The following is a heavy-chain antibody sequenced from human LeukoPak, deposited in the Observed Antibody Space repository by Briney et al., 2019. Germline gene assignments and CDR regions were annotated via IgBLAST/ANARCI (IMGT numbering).Heavy chain of an antibody. J-gene: IGHJ4*02. CDR2: IDHSGST. D-gene: IGHD3-3*01. Sequence: SETLSLTCAVYGGSFSGYYWSWIRQPPGKGLEWIGEIDHSGSTNYNLSLKSRVTISVDTSKNQFSLKLSSVTAADTAVYYCASYEEPYYFDYWGQGTLVTVSS. V-gene: IGHV4-34*01. CDR1: GGSFSGYY. CDR3: ASYEEPYYFDY.